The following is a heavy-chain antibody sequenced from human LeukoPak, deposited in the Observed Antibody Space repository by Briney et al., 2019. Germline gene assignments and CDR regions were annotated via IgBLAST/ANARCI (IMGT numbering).Heavy chain of an antibody. CDR1: GYTFTGYY. CDR2: INPNSGGT. D-gene: IGHD6-19*01. J-gene: IGHJ4*02. V-gene: IGHV1-2*04. CDR3: ARTSSGWYAYYFDY. Sequence: ASVKVSCKASGYTFTGYYMHWVRQAPGQGLEWMGWINPNSGGTNYAQKFQGWVTMTRDTSISTAYMELSRLRSDDTAVYYCARTSSGWYAYYFDYWGQGTLVTVSS.